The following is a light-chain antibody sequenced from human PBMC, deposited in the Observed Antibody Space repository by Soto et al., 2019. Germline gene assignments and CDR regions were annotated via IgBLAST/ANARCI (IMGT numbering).Light chain of an antibody. CDR1: SGSIASNY. J-gene: IGLJ3*02. V-gene: IGLV6-57*01. Sequence: NFMLTQPHSVSESPGKTVISSCTRSSGSIASNYVQWYQQRPGSSPTTVIYEDNQRPSGVPDRFSGSIDSSSTSASLTISRLESEDEADYYCQSYDATNQVFGGGTKLTVL. CDR2: EDN. CDR3: QSYDATNQV.